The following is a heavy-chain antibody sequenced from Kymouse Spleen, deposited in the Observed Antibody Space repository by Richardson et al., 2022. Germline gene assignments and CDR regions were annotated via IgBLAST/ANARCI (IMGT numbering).Heavy chain of an antibody. CDR3: ARAGTVVTLTGDYFDY. J-gene: IGHJ4*02. CDR2: IYYSGST. CDR1: GGSISSGGYY. Sequence: QVQLQESGPGLVKPSQTLSLTCTVSGGSISSGGYYWSWIRQHPGKGLEWIGYIYYSGSTYYNPSLKSRVTISVDTSKNQFSLKLSSVTAADTAVYYCARAGTVVTLTGDYFDYWGQGTLVTVSS. V-gene: IGHV4-31*03. D-gene: IGHD4-23*01.